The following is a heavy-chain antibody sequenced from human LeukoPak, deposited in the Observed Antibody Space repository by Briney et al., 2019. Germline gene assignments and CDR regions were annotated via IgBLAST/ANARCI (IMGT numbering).Heavy chain of an antibody. Sequence: GGSLRLSCAASGFTVSSNYMSWVRQAPGKGLEWVSVLYPGGYTYYADSVKGRSTISRDNSNNTLYLQMNSLRAEDTAVFYCARDWTFTRFSGSHPCAFDVWGQGTMVTVSS. D-gene: IGHD3-10*01. CDR3: ARDWTFTRFSGSHPCAFDV. CDR2: LYPGGYT. CDR1: GFTVSSNY. J-gene: IGHJ3*01. V-gene: IGHV3-66*01.